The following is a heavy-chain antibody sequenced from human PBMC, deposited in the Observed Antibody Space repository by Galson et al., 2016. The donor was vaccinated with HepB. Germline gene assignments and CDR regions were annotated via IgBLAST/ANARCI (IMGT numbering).Heavy chain of an antibody. V-gene: IGHV1-3*01. Sequence: SVKVSCKASGYTFTSYDINWVRQATGQGPEWVGWINGGNGNTKFSHKFQGRVSFTSDTSASTAYMELGSLRSEDTAVFYCARGSDVTCRGGDCTLDYWGQGTLVTVSS. CDR1: GYTFTSYD. D-gene: IGHD2-21*02. J-gene: IGHJ4*02. CDR2: INGGNGNT. CDR3: ARGSDVTCRGGDCTLDY.